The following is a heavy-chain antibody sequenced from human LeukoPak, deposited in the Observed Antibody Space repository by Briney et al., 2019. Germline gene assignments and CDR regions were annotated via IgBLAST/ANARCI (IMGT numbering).Heavy chain of an antibody. V-gene: IGHV4-61*02. CDR2: IYTSGST. CDR3: ARSGYDSSGYYSDY. CDR1: GGSISSGSYY. Sequence: SETLSLTCTVSGGSISSGSYYWSWIRQPAGKGLEWIGRIYTSGSTNYNPSLKSRVTISVDTSKNQFSLKLSSVTAADTAVYYCARSGYDSSGYYSDYLGQGTLVTVSS. D-gene: IGHD3-22*01. J-gene: IGHJ4*02.